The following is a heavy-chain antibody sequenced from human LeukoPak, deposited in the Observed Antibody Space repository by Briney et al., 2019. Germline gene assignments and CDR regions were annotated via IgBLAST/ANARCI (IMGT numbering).Heavy chain of an antibody. Sequence: SETLSLTCIVSGGSITSYYWDWVRQPPGKGLEGIGYIYYTGGTNYNPSLKSRVTISIDTSKNQFSLKLSSVTAADTAMYYCARRAAAHDAFDIWGQGTMLTVSS. D-gene: IGHD6-13*01. V-gene: IGHV4-59*01. CDR3: ARRAAAHDAFDI. CDR1: GGSITSYY. CDR2: IYYTGGT. J-gene: IGHJ3*02.